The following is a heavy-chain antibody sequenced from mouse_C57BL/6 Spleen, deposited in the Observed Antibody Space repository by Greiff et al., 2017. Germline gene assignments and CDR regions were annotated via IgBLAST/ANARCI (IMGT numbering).Heavy chain of an antibody. D-gene: IGHD1-1*01. V-gene: IGHV1-53*01. Sequence: VQLQESGTELVKPGASVKLSCKASGYTFTSYWMHWVKQRPGQGLEWIGNINPSNGGTNYNEKFKSKATLTVDKSSSTAYMQLSSLTSEDSAVYYCARRPYYGSSHWYFDVWGTGTTVTVSS. J-gene: IGHJ1*03. CDR2: INPSNGGT. CDR3: ARRPYYGSSHWYFDV. CDR1: GYTFTSYW.